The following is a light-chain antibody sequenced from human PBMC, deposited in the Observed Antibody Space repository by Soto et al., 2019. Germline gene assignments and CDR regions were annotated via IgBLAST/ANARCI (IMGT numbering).Light chain of an antibody. J-gene: IGLJ3*02. CDR2: LEGSGSY. V-gene: IGLV4-60*02. CDR3: GTWDRRNHWV. CDR1: SGHSSYI. Sequence: QSVLTQSSSASASLGSSVKLTCTLSSGHSSYIITWHQQQPGRAPRYLMKLEGSGSYTKGSGVPDRFSGSSSGADRYLTISDFLVVCECDYYCGTWDRRNHWVFGGGTKLTVL.